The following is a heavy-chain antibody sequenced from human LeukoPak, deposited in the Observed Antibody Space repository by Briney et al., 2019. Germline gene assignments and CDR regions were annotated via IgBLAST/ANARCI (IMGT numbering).Heavy chain of an antibody. J-gene: IGHJ4*02. V-gene: IGHV4-39*07. CDR3: ARDLTIFGVVTVGTFDY. CDR2: IYYTGIS. D-gene: IGHD3-3*01. Sequence: PSETLSLTCTVSGASITIGAESYHWGWIRQPPGKGLEWIGTIYYTGISYYNPSLESRVTSSLDTSKNQFSLTLNSVTAADTAVYYCARDLTIFGVVTVGTFDYWGQGTLVTVSS. CDR1: GASITIGAESYH.